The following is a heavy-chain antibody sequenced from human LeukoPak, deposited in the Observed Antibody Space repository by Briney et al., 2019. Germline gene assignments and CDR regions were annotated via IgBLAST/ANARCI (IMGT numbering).Heavy chain of an antibody. V-gene: IGHV1-18*01. Sequence: ASVKVSCKASGYTFTSYGISWVRQAPGQGREWMGWISAYNGNTNYAQKLQGRVTMTTDTSTSTAYMELRSLRSDDTAVYYCARDFRFGEPQALDYWGQGTLVTVSS. CDR3: ARDFRFGEPQALDY. D-gene: IGHD3-10*01. CDR1: GYTFTSYG. CDR2: ISAYNGNT. J-gene: IGHJ4*02.